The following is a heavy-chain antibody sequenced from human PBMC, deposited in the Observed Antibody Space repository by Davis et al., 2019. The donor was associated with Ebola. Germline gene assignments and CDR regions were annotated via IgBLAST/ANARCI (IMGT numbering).Heavy chain of an antibody. CDR1: GFTFSSYA. V-gene: IGHV3-20*04. CDR3: ARDPTRTYYDFWSGSSDYYYGMDV. D-gene: IGHD3-3*01. Sequence: GESLKISCAASGFTFSSYAMSWVRQAPGKGLEWVSSISWKSGSKGYADSVKGRFTISRDNAKNSLYLQMNSLRAEDTAVYYCARDPTRTYYDFWSGSSDYYYGMDVWGQGTTVTVSS. J-gene: IGHJ6*02. CDR2: ISWKSGSK.